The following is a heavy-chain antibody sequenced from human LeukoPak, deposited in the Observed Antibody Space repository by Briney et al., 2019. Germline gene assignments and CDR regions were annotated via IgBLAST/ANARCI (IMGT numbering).Heavy chain of an antibody. CDR2: IIPILGIA. J-gene: IGHJ4*02. CDR3: ARAKLRDYYDSSGYYYDY. D-gene: IGHD3-22*01. Sequence: SAKVSCKASGGTFSSYAISWERQAPGQGLEWMGRIIPILGIANYAQKFQGRVTITADKSTSTAYMELSSLRSEDTAVYYCARAKLRDYYDSSGYYYDYWGQGTLVTVSS. V-gene: IGHV1-69*04. CDR1: GGTFSSYA.